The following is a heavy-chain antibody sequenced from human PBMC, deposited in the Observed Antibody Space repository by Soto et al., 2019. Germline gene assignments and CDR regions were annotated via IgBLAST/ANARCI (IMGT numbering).Heavy chain of an antibody. Sequence: GGSVKVCFKASGCDFSSYAISLVRQAPGQGLEWMGGIIPIFGTANYSQKFQGRVTITADKSTSTAYMELSSLRSENTAVYYRASVDDYGDYRWFDRWGQGTLVTGSS. CDR2: IIPIFGTA. V-gene: IGHV1-69*06. CDR3: ASVDDYGDYRWFDR. J-gene: IGHJ5*02. CDR1: GCDFSSYA. D-gene: IGHD4-17*01.